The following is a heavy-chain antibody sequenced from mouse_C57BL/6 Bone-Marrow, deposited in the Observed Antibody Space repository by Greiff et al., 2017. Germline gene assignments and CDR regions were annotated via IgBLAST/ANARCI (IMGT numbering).Heavy chain of an antibody. J-gene: IGHJ4*01. CDR2: IYPGDGDT. CDR1: GFNIKDYY. Sequence: QVQLQQSGAELVRPGASVKLSCTASGFNIKDYYMHWVKQRPGKGLEWIGRIYPGDGDTNYNGKFKGKATLTADKSSSTAYMQLSSLTSEDSAVYFCARQLRPHYYAMDYWGQGTSVTVSS. CDR3: ARQLRPHYYAMDY. V-gene: IGHV1-82*01. D-gene: IGHD3-2*02.